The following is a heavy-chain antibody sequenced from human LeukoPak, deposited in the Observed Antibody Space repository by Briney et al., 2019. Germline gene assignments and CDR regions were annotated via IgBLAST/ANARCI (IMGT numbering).Heavy chain of an antibody. CDR1: GGSISSSRHY. D-gene: IGHD3-3*01. CDR3: VVPSDFGVVNFFDS. CDR2: ISDSGSP. V-gene: IGHV4-39*01. Sequence: SETLSLTCTVSGGSISSSRHYGGWIRQSPGKGLEWIGSISDSGSPYYNPSLQSRITVSVDTSQNQFSLKLSSVTAADTGVYYCVVPSDFGVVNFFDSWGQGTLVTVSS. J-gene: IGHJ4*02.